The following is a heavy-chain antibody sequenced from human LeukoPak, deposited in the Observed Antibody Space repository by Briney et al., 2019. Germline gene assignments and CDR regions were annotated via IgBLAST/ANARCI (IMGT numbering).Heavy chain of an antibody. V-gene: IGHV1-2*02. CDR2: INPNSGGT. CDR3: ASRGYSGYYYGMDF. J-gene: IGHJ6*02. Sequence: ASVKVSCKASGGTFSSSAVSWVRQAPGQGLEWMGWINPNSGGTNYAQKFQGRVTMTRDTSISTAYMELSRLRSDDTAVYYCASRGYSGYYYGMDFWGQGTTVTVSS. D-gene: IGHD6-25*01. CDR1: GGTFSSSA.